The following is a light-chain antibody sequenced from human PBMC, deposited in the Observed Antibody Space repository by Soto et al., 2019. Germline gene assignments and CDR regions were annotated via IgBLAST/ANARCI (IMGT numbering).Light chain of an antibody. CDR3: SSYTSDWGV. V-gene: IGLV2-14*01. Sequence: QLVLTQPASVSGSPGQSITISCTGTSSDVGGYDFVSWYQHHPGKAPKLIIYEVSTRPSGVSNRFSGSKSGNTASLTISGLQAEDEADYYCSSYTSDWGVFGTGTKLTVL. CDR2: EVS. CDR1: SSDVGGYDF. J-gene: IGLJ1*01.